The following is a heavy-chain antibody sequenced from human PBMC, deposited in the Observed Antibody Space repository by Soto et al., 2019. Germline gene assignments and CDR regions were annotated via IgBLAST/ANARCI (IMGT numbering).Heavy chain of an antibody. D-gene: IGHD3-10*01. J-gene: IGHJ1*01. V-gene: IGHV4-59*08. CDR1: GGSISSYY. CDR3: ATVRITNRLTLLAY. CDR2: IYYSGST. Sequence: TSETLSLTCTVSGGSISSYYWSWIRQPPGKGLEWIGYIYYSGSTYYNPSLKSRVTISVDTSKNQFSLKLSSVTDAYTAVYYCATVRITNRLTLLAYWGQRTLVLVSS.